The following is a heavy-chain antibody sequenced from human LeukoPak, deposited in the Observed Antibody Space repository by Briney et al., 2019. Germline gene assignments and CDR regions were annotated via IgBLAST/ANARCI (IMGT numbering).Heavy chain of an antibody. CDR2: IYNTGST. J-gene: IGHJ2*01. Sequence: SETLSLTCTVSGASISSGPYYWAWFRQRPGKGLEWIGYIYNTGSTNFNPSLKSRLTIFLDMSNNQVSLNLRSVTAADTAVYYCARDRGTYWYFDLWGRGTLVTVSS. D-gene: IGHD3-16*01. CDR1: GASISSGPYY. CDR3: ARDRGTYWYFDL. V-gene: IGHV4-31*03.